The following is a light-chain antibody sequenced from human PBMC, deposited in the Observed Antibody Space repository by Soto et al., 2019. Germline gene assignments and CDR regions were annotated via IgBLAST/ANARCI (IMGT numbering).Light chain of an antibody. CDR2: DAS. J-gene: IGKJ4*01. CDR3: QHRSNWPPLT. Sequence: DIVLEQSQGTLSLSPGESATLSCLAIQSVRSGYLAWYQQKPGQAPRLLIYDASNRATGIPARSRGSGSGTDFTLPITSLEPGDFAVYFCQHRSNWPPLTFGGGTKVDIK. CDR1: QSVRSGY. V-gene: IGKV3-11*01.